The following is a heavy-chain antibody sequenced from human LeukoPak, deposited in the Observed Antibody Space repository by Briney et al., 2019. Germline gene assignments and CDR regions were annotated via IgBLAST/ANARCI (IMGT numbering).Heavy chain of an antibody. CDR2: ISVYNGNT. CDR3: ARDIIAAAGTRDY. D-gene: IGHD6-13*01. J-gene: IGHJ4*02. V-gene: IGHV1-18*01. CDR1: GYTFTSYG. Sequence: ASVKVSCKASGYTFTSYGISWVRQAPGQGLEWMGWISVYNGNTNYAQKFQGRVTMTRDTSISTAYMELSRLRSDDTAVYYCARDIIAAAGTRDYWGQGTLVTVSS.